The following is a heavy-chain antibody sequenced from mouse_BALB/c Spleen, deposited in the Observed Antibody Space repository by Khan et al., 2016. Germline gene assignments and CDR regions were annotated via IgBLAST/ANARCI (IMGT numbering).Heavy chain of an antibody. D-gene: IGHD1-1*01. Sequence: EVELVGSGGGLMKPGESLKLSCAASGFTFSTYAMSWVRQTPEKRLEWVASISSGGYTYYPDSMRGRFTISRDNAGNILYLQVSRLMSEDTAMYYCARDNYGNPFDYWGQGTTLTVSS. J-gene: IGHJ2*01. V-gene: IGHV5-6-5*01. CDR2: ISSGGYT. CDR1: GFTFSTYA. CDR3: ARDNYGNPFDY.